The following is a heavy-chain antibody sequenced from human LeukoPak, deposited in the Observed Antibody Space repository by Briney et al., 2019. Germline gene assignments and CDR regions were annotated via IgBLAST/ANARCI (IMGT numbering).Heavy chain of an antibody. J-gene: IGHJ4*02. V-gene: IGHV4-59*08. CDR1: GGSISSYY. D-gene: IGHD3-10*01. CDR2: IHHSGST. CDR3: ARHKNSGTYPLDS. Sequence: SETLSLTCTVSGGSISSYYWSWIRQPPGKGLEWIAYIHHSGSTNYNPSLKSRVTISVDASKNQFSLKVRSVTAADTAVYYCARHKNSGTYPLDSWGQGTLVTVSS.